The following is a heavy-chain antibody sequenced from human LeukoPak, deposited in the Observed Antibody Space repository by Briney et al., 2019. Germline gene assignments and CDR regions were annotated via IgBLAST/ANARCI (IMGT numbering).Heavy chain of an antibody. CDR3: ASVKGYAFDI. D-gene: IGHD1-1*01. Sequence: GGSLRLSCAASGFTFSSYWMSWVRQAPGKGLEWVANIKQDGSEEYYVDSVEGRFTISRDNAKNSLYLRMNSLRAEDTAVYYCASVKGYAFDIWGQGTMVIVSS. J-gene: IGHJ3*02. CDR1: GFTFSSYW. V-gene: IGHV3-7*01. CDR2: IKQDGSEE.